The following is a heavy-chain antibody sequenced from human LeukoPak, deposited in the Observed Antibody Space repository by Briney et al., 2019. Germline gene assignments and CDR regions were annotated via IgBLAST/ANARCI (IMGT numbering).Heavy chain of an antibody. CDR1: GFTVSSNY. Sequence: GGSLRLSCAASGFTVSSNYMSWVRQAPGKGLEWVSVIYSGGSTYYADSVKGRFTISRDNSKNTLYLQMNSLRAEDTAVYYCAKAGIVVVTAISYWGQGTLVTVSS. CDR2: IYSGGST. J-gene: IGHJ4*02. D-gene: IGHD2-21*02. CDR3: AKAGIVVVTAISY. V-gene: IGHV3-66*01.